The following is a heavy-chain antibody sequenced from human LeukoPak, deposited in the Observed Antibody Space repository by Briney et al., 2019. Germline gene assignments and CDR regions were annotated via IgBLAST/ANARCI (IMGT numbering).Heavy chain of an antibody. CDR1: GVAVSNNY. D-gene: IGHD6-6*01. CDR3: ARDPPAVAANTYG. Sequence: GGSLRLSCAASGVAVSNNYMNWVRQAPGKGLEWVSLIYSGGSTYYADSVKGRFTVSRDNSKNTLYLQMNSLRAEDTAVYYCARDPPAVAANTYGWGQGTLVTVSS. V-gene: IGHV3-66*01. CDR2: IYSGGST. J-gene: IGHJ4*02.